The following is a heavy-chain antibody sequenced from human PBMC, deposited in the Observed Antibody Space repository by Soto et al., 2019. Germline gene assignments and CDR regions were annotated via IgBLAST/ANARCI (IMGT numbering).Heavy chain of an antibody. V-gene: IGHV3-30*18. CDR3: AKDGAWELLPAYGMDV. CDR2: LSFDGITK. Sequence: QVQLVESGGGFVQPGRSLRLSCAASGFSFSSFGMHWVRQAPGKGLEWVAGLSFDGITKHYADSVKGRFTISRDNSKNTMYLQINSLRPEDTSIYYCAKDGAWELLPAYGMDVWGPGTTVTVSS. J-gene: IGHJ6*01. D-gene: IGHD1-26*01. CDR1: GFSFSSFG.